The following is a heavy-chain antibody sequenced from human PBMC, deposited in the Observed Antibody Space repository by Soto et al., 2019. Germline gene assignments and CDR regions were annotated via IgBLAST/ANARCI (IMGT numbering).Heavy chain of an antibody. V-gene: IGHV3-21*01. CDR2: ISSSSSYI. D-gene: IGHD3-16*01. Sequence: EVQLVESGGGLVKPGGSLRLSCAASGFTFSSYSMNWVRQAPGKGLEWVSSISSSSSYIYYADSVKGRFTISRDNAKNPLYLQMNSLRAGDTAVYYCATPPGGGGMDVWGQGTTVTVSS. CDR3: ATPPGGGGMDV. CDR1: GFTFSSYS. J-gene: IGHJ6*02.